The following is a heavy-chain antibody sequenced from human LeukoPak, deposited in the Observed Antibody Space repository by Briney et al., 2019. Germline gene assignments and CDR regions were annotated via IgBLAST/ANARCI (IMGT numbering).Heavy chain of an antibody. Sequence: PSETLSLTCTVSGGSISSYYWSWIRQPPGKGLEWIGYIYYSGSTDYNPSLKSRVTISIDTSKKHFSLKLSPVTAADTAVYYCAGLLQVGPTVFDYWGQGTLVTGSS. CDR1: GGSISSYY. CDR2: IYYSGST. D-gene: IGHD1-26*01. CDR3: AGLLQVGPTVFDY. J-gene: IGHJ4*02. V-gene: IGHV4-59*08.